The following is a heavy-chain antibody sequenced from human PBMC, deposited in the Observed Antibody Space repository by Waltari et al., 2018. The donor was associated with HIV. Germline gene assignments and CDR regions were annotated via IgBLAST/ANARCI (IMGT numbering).Heavy chain of an antibody. CDR2: IYYSGRT. Sequence: QLQLQVSGPVLVKPSETLSLSCTVAGGSISSSSYYWGWIRLPPGQGLEWVGSIYYSGRTNNNPYLKSRVTIAVDTAKHQSPGKLSSVTAADTALYHCARVVGYGSSTSCPGHQYYYGMDVWGQGTTVTGSS. J-gene: IGHJ6*02. V-gene: IGHV4-39*07. CDR3: ARVVGYGSSTSCPGHQYYYGMDV. CDR1: GGSISSSSYY. D-gene: IGHD2-2*01.